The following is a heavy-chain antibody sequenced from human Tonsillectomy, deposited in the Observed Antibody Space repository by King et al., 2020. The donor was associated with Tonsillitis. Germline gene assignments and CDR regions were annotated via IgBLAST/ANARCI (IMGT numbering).Heavy chain of an antibody. D-gene: IGHD2-15*01. Sequence: VQLVESGGGLVKPGGSLRLSCAASGFTFSDYYMSWIRQAPGKGLEWVSYISSSGSTIYYADSVKGRFTISRDNAKNSLYLQMNSLRAEGTAVYYCARVVVVVVAATRYYYYGMDVWGQGTTVTVAS. V-gene: IGHV3-11*01. J-gene: IGHJ6*02. CDR3: ARVVVVVVAATRYYYYGMDV. CDR1: GFTFSDYY. CDR2: ISSSGSTI.